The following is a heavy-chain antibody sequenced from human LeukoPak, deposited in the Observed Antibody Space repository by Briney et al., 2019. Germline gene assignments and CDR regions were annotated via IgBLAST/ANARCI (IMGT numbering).Heavy chain of an antibody. CDR2: VYNSGDT. Sequence: SETLSLTCTVSGGSTSSDYWSWIRQSPGKGLEWVGYVYNSGDTGKNPSLKSRVTILLDTSKNQCSLKLASVSAADTAVYYCARLKLGAYFDLWGRGTLVTVSS. CDR1: GGSTSSDY. V-gene: IGHV4-59*08. J-gene: IGHJ2*01. CDR3: ARLKLGAYFDL. D-gene: IGHD3-16*01.